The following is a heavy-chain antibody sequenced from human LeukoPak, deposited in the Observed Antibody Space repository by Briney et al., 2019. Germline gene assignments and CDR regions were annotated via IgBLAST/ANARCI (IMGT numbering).Heavy chain of an antibody. D-gene: IGHD3-3*01. CDR2: IYHSGST. V-gene: IGHV4-38-2*01. CDR3: ASSFLEWLAPFDY. CDR1: GYSISSGYY. Sequence: NPSETLSLTCALSGYSISSGYYWGWIRQPPGKGLEWIGSIYHSGSTYYNPSLKSRVTISVDTSKNQFSLKLSSVTAADTAVYYCASSFLEWLAPFDYWGQGTLVTVSS. J-gene: IGHJ4*02.